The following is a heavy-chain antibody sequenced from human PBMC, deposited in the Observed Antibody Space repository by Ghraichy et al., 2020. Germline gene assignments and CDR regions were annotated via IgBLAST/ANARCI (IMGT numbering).Heavy chain of an antibody. V-gene: IGHV3-21*01. Sequence: GESLNISCAASGFTFSSYSMNWVRQAPGKGLEWVSSISSSSSYIYYADSVKGRFTISRDNAKNSLYLQMNSLRAEDTAVYYCARDLRYYYDSNNWFDPWGQGTLVTVSS. CDR2: ISSSSSYI. CDR1: GFTFSSYS. CDR3: ARDLRYYYDSNNWFDP. D-gene: IGHD3-22*01. J-gene: IGHJ5*02.